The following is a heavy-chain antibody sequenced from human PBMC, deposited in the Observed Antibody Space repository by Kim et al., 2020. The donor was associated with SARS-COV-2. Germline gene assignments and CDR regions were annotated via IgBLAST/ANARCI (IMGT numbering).Heavy chain of an antibody. V-gene: IGHV3-15*01. Sequence: GGSLRLSCAASGFTFSNAWMSWVRQAPGKGLEWVGRIKSKTDGGTTDYAAPVKGRFTISRDDSKNTLYLQMNSLKTEDTAVYYCTTELLTYYYGSGTETYDYWGQGTLVTVSS. CDR1: GFTFSNAW. D-gene: IGHD3-10*01. J-gene: IGHJ4*02. CDR3: TTELLTYYYGSGTETYDY. CDR2: IKSKTDGGTT.